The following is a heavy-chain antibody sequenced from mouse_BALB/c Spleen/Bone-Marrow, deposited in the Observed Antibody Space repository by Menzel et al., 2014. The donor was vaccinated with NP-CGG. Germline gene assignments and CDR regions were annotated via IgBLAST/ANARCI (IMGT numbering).Heavy chain of an antibody. V-gene: IGHV2-6-7*01. D-gene: IGHD2-10*02. CDR1: GFSLTGFG. J-gene: IGHJ4*01. CDR2: IWGDGTT. Sequence: QVQLQQSGLGLVAPSRSLSITCTVSGFSLTGFGINWIRQPPGKGLEWLGMIWGDGTTDYNSALKSRLSINKDNSKSQVFLKMNSLQAGDTARYYCAREKYGNYYAMDYWGQGTSVTVSS. CDR3: AREKYGNYYAMDY.